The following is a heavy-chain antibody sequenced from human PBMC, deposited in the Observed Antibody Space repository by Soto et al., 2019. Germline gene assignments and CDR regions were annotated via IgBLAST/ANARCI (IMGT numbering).Heavy chain of an antibody. CDR1: GFTFSSYA. J-gene: IGHJ5*02. D-gene: IGHD6-19*01. CDR3: AKKYNIAMAGSRFDP. CDR2: ISGSGVGT. V-gene: IGHV3-23*01. Sequence: PGGSLRPSCAASGFTFSSYARSWVRPAPGKGLEWVSAISGSGVGTYYADSVKGRFTISRDNSKNTLYLQMNSLRAEDTAVYYCAKKYNIAMAGSRFDPWGLGTVVTVSS.